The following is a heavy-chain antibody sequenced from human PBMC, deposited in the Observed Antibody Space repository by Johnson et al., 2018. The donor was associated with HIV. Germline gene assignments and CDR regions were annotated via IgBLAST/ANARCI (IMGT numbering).Heavy chain of an antibody. CDR1: GFTFSSYA. CDR3: AKDGSDIVVVPAAPDAFDI. J-gene: IGHJ3*02. Sequence: VQLVESGGGLVQPGGSLRLSCAASGFTFSSYAMSWVRQAPGKGLEWVSAISGSGGSTYYAASVKGRFTIPRDNSKNTLYLQMNSLRAEDTAVYYCAKDGSDIVVVPAAPDAFDIWGQGTMVTVSS. CDR2: ISGSGGST. D-gene: IGHD2-2*01. V-gene: IGHV3-23*04.